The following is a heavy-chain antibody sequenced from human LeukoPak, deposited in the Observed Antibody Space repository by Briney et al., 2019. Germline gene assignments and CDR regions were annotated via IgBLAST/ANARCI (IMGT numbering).Heavy chain of an antibody. D-gene: IGHD6-19*01. Sequence: ASVKVSCKASGYTFTSYYMHWVRQAPGQGLEWMGIINPSSGSTSYAQRFQGRVTMTRDTSTSTVYMELSSLRSEDTAVYYCATRVVAGVPYYFDHWGQGTLVTVSS. J-gene: IGHJ4*02. V-gene: IGHV1-46*01. CDR1: GYTFTSYY. CDR3: ATRVVAGVPYYFDH. CDR2: INPSSGST.